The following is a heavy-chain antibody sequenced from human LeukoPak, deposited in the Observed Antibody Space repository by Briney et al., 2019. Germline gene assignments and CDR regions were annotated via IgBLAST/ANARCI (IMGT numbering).Heavy chain of an antibody. CDR2: FDPEDGET. J-gene: IGHJ4*02. CDR3: ARGLKYSSSHLVGYYFDY. Sequence: GASVKVSCKVSGYTLTELSMHWVRQAPGKGLEWMGGFDPEDGETIYAQKFQGRVTITTDESTSTAYMELSSLRSEDTAVYYCARGLKYSSSHLVGYYFDYWGQGTLVTVSS. D-gene: IGHD6-6*01. CDR1: GYTLTELS. V-gene: IGHV1-24*01.